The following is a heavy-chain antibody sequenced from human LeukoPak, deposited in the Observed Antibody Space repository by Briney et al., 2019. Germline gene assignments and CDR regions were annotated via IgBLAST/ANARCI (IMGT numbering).Heavy chain of an antibody. D-gene: IGHD4-17*01. Sequence: PGGTLRLSCAASGFTFSSYGMSWVRQAPGKGLEWVSAISGSGGSTYYADSVKGRFTISRDNSKNTLYLQMNSLRAEDTAVYYCAKTQTTVTTTIDYWGQGTLVTVSS. V-gene: IGHV3-23*01. CDR3: AKTQTTVTTTIDY. CDR1: GFTFSSYG. CDR2: ISGSGGST. J-gene: IGHJ4*02.